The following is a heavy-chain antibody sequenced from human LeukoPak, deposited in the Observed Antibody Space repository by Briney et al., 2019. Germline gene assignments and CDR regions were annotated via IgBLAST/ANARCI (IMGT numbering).Heavy chain of an antibody. CDR1: GFTFSSYS. CDR2: ISSSSSYI. CDR3: ARADLEWLSDY. V-gene: IGHV3-21*01. D-gene: IGHD3-3*01. Sequence: PGGSLRLSCAASGFTFSSYSMNWVRQAPGQGLEWVSSISSSSSYIYYADSVKGRFTISRDNAKNSLYLQMNSLRAEDTAVYYCARADLEWLSDYWGQGTLVTVSS. J-gene: IGHJ4*02.